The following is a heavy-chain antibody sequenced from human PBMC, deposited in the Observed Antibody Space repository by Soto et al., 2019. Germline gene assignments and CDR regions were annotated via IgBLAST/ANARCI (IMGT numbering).Heavy chain of an antibody. CDR1: GGALHNFY. CDR2: VHYSGST. V-gene: IGHV4-59*01. D-gene: IGHD3-16*01. Sequence: SETLSLTCNLSGGALHNFYGLWIRQPPGKGLEWFGHVHYSGSTNYSPSLNSRATISLDTSKSQLSLKLRSVTAADTAMYFCARGVDYYATSGYFSFDSWGQGIPVTVSS. J-gene: IGHJ4*02. CDR3: ARGVDYYATSGYFSFDS.